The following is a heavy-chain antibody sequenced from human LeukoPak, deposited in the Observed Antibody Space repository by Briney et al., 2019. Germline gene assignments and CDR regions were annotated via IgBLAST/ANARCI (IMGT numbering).Heavy chain of an antibody. Sequence: GGSLRLSCAASGFTFSSYAMSWVRQAPGKGLEWVSAISGSGGSTYYADSVKGRFTISRDNSKNTLYLQLNSLRAEDTHVYDCGKGGKIMFFGVVKQSGGGDIWGQGTMVTVSS. CDR1: GFTFSSYA. D-gene: IGHD3-3*01. V-gene: IGHV3-23*01. CDR2: ISGSGGST. CDR3: GKGGKIMFFGVVKQSGGGDI. J-gene: IGHJ3*02.